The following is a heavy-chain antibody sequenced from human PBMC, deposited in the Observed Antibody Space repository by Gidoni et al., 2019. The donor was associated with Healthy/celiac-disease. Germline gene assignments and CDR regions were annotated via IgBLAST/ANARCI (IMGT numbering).Heavy chain of an antibody. D-gene: IGHD3-10*01. Sequence: QVQLQQWGAGLLKPSETLSRTSPGNGRSFRGSHWSWIRTPPGKGLEWIGEINHSGSTNYNPSLKSRVTISVDTSKNQFSLKLSSVTAADTAVYYCARGRGYYGSGSYPNYFDYWGQGTLVTVSS. CDR1: GRSFRGSH. J-gene: IGHJ4*02. CDR3: ARGRGYYGSGSYPNYFDY. CDR2: INHSGST. V-gene: IGHV4-34*01.